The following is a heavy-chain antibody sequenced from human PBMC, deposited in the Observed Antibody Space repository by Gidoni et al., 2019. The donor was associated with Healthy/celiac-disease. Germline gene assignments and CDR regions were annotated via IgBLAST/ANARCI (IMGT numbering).Heavy chain of an antibody. CDR2: ISSSSSYI. CDR1: GFTFSSYS. V-gene: IGHV3-21*01. CDR3: ARDLGSYSPFDY. D-gene: IGHD1-26*01. Sequence: EVQLVESGGGLVKPGGSLRLSCAASGFTFSSYSMNWVRQAPGKGLEWVSSISSSSSYIYYADSVKGRFTISRDNAKNSLYLQMNSLRAEDTAVYYCARDLGSYSPFDYWGQGTLVTVSS. J-gene: IGHJ4*02.